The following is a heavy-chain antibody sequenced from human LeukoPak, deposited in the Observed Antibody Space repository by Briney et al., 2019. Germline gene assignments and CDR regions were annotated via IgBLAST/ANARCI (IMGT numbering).Heavy chain of an antibody. CDR1: GYTFTSYG. J-gene: IGHJ6*02. D-gene: IGHD6-19*01. V-gene: IGHV1-18*01. CDR2: ISAYNGNT. Sequence: ASVNVSCKASGYTFTSYGISWVRQAPGQGLEWMGWISAYNGNTNYAQKLQGRVTMTTDTSTSTAYMELRSLRSDDTAVYYCARDSGGWYVYYYYGMDVWGQGTTVTVSS. CDR3: ARDSGGWYVYYYYGMDV.